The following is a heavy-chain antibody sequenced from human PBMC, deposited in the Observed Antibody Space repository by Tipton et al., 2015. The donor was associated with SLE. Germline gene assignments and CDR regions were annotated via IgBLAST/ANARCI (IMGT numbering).Heavy chain of an antibody. D-gene: IGHD1-1*01. CDR1: GFTFSSNS. V-gene: IGHV3-21*01. J-gene: IGHJ3*02. CDR2: IGTRTSSI. Sequence: SLRLSCAASGFTFSSNSLNWVRQAPGKGLEWVSSIGTRTSSIYYADSVKGRFTISRDNAKNSLYLQMNSLRAEDTAVYYCARELEGEAFDIWGQGTMVTVSS. CDR3: ARELEGEAFDI.